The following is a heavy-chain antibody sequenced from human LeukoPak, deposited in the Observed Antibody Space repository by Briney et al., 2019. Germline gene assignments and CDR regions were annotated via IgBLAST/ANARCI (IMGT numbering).Heavy chain of an antibody. D-gene: IGHD3-3*01. J-gene: IGHJ4*02. Sequence: ASVKVSCKASGYTFTSYDINWVRQATGQGLEWMGWMNPNSGNTGYAQKFQGRVTITRNTSISTAYMELSSLRSEGTAVYYCARGLWSYYDFWSGYPYYFDYWGQGTLVTVSS. CDR1: GYTFTSYD. CDR2: MNPNSGNT. CDR3: ARGLWSYYDFWSGYPYYFDY. V-gene: IGHV1-8*03.